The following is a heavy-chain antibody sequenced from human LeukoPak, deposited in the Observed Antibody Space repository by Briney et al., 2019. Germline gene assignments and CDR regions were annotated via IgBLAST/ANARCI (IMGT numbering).Heavy chain of an antibody. J-gene: IGHJ4*02. CDR3: AREKRY. CDR1: EFTVSTNY. Sequence: GGSLRLSCAASEFTVSTNYMSWVRQAPGKGLEWVSVIYSGDGTYYADSVKGRFTISRDNSKNTLYLQMSSLRAEDTAVYYCAREKRYWGQGTLVTVSS. D-gene: IGHD1-1*01. CDR2: IYSGDGT. V-gene: IGHV3-66*01.